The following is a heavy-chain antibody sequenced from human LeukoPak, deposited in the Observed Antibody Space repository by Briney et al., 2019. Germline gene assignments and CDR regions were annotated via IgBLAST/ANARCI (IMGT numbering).Heavy chain of an antibody. J-gene: IGHJ4*02. V-gene: IGHV4-34*01. CDR2: INHSGST. CDR3: ARRGSSGCGY. D-gene: IGHD6-19*01. Sequence: SETLSLTCAVYGGSFSGYYWSWIRQPPGKGLEWIGEINHSGSTNYNPSLKSRVTISVDTSKNQFSLKLSSVTAADTAVYYCARRGSSGCGYWGQGTLVTVSS. CDR1: GGSFSGYY.